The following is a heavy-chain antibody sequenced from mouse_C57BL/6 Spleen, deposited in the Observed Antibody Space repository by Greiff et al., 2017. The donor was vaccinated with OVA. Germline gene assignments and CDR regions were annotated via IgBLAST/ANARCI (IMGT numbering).Heavy chain of an antibody. V-gene: IGHV5-16*01. CDR1: GFTFSDYY. Sequence: EVKLQESEGGLVQPGSSMKLSCTASGFTFSDYYMAWVRQVPEKGLEWVANINYDGSSTYYLDSLKSRFIISRDNAKNMLYLQMSSLKSEDTATYYCARSTTVVAPYYFDYWGQGTTLTVSS. CDR2: INYDGSST. J-gene: IGHJ2*01. CDR3: ARSTTVVAPYYFDY. D-gene: IGHD1-1*01.